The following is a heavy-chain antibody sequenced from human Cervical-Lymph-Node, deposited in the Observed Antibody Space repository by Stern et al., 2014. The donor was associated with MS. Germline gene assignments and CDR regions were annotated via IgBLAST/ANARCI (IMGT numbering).Heavy chain of an antibody. CDR1: GASISGGLNY. J-gene: IGHJ4*02. CDR3: TRENSIIGLGHFDF. D-gene: IGHD3-3*01. V-gene: IGHV4-31*03. CDR2: IHDSGAT. Sequence: QVQLQESGPGLVKPSQTLSLTCTVSGASISGGLNYWTWIRQHPGKDMEWIGYIHDSGATYYNPSLNSRVTISLDTSNNQFSLKLRSVTAADTAIYYCTRENSIIGLGHFDFWGQGILVTVSS.